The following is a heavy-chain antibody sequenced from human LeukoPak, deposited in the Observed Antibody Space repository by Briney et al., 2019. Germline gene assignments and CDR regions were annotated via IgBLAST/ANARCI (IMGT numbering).Heavy chain of an antibody. J-gene: IGHJ4*02. CDR3: ARSPHILTGENFDF. V-gene: IGHV1-2*02. CDR2: INVNSGGT. CDR1: GYTFTGYY. D-gene: IGHD3-9*01. Sequence: ASVKVSCKASGYTFTGYYMHWVRQAPGQGLEWMGWINVNSGGTNYAQKFYARVTMTRDTSISTAYMELSRLRSDDTAVFYCARSPHILTGENFDFWGQGTLVPVSS.